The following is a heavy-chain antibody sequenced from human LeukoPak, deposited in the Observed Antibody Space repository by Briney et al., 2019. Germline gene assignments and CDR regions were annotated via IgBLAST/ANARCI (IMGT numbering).Heavy chain of an antibody. D-gene: IGHD6-13*01. J-gene: IGHJ6*02. V-gene: IGHV1-2*04. CDR1: GYTFTGHY. CDR3: ARGSIAAAALPGSHYYYGMDV. Sequence: ASVKVSCKASGYTFTGHYMHWVRQAPGQGLEWMGWINPNSGGTNYAQKFQGWVTMTRDTSISTAYMELSRLRSDDTAIYYCARGSIAAAALPGSHYYYGMDVWGQGTTVTVSS. CDR2: INPNSGGT.